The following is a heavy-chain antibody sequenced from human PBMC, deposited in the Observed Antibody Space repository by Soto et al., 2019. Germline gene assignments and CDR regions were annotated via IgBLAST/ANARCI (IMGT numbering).Heavy chain of an antibody. CDR3: ARGEMATIKRYYYYYGMDV. V-gene: IGHV4-61*01. CDR1: GGSVSSGSYY. CDR2: IYYGGST. D-gene: IGHD5-12*01. Sequence: PSETLSLTCTVSGGSVSSGSYYWSWIRQPPGKGLEWIGYIYYGGSTNYNPSLKSRVTISVDTSKNQFSLKLSSVTAADTAVYYCARGEMATIKRYYYYYGMDVWGQGTTVTVSS. J-gene: IGHJ6*02.